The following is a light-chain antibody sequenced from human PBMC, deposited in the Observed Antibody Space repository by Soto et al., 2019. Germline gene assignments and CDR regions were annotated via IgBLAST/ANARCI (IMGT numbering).Light chain of an antibody. Sequence: DIQVTQSPATLSAFVGDRVTSGCRARQSIGTWLAWYQQKPGKAPKLLIYDASTLESGVPSRFSGSGSGTEFTLTISSQQPEDVATYYCQEYNSYPVSFGHGTRLDI. CDR3: QEYNSYPVS. J-gene: IGKJ5*01. V-gene: IGKV1-5*01. CDR1: QSIGTW. CDR2: DAS.